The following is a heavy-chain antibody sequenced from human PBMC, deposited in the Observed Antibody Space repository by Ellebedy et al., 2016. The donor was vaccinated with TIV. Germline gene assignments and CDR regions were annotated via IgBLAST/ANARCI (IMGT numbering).Heavy chain of an antibody. CDR1: GFIFSGHS. CDR2: ISSDSSSR. J-gene: IGHJ4*02. CDR3: ARGEGRNEFWSAY. Sequence: GESLKISCAASGFIFSGHSMNWVRQAPGKGLEWVSYISSDSSSRYYADSVKGRFTISRDNAKNSVYLQMNSLRAEDTAVYYCARGEGRNEFWSAYWGQGTLVTVSS. V-gene: IGHV3-48*01. D-gene: IGHD3-3*01.